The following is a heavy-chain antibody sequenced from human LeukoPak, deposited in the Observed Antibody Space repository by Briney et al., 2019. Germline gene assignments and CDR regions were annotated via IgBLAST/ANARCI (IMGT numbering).Heavy chain of an antibody. Sequence: ASVKVSCKASGGTFSSYAISWVRQAPGQGLEWMGGILPIFSTANYAQKFQGRVTITTDESTSTDYMQLSSLRAEDTAVYYCARVGGNDYYYYMDVWGKGTTVTVSS. CDR3: ARVGGNDYYYYMDV. CDR1: GGTFSSYA. CDR2: ILPIFSTA. D-gene: IGHD4-23*01. V-gene: IGHV1-69*05. J-gene: IGHJ6*03.